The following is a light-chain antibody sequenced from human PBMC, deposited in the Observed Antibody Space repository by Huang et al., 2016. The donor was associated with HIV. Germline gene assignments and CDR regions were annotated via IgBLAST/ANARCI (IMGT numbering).Light chain of an antibody. Sequence: DIVMTQSPDSLTVSLGERATVNCKSSQTILYSSKNKNYLAWYQQKPGQPPKLLIYWASTRESGVPDRFSGSGSGTDFTLTISSLQAEDVAVYYCQQYFETPLTFGGGDQGGDQT. J-gene: IGKJ4*01. CDR3: QQYFETPLT. V-gene: IGKV4-1*01. CDR1: QTILYSSKNKNY. CDR2: WAS.